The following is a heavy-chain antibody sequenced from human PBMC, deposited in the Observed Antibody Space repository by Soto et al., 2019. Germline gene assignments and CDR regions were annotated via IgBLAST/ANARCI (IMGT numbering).Heavy chain of an antibody. D-gene: IGHD3-22*01. Sequence: GGSLRLSCAASGFTFSSYGMHWVRQAPGKGLEWVAVIWYDGSNKYYADSVKGRFTISRDNSKNTLYLQMNSLRAEDTAVYYCARAGNYYYDSSGYYLDYRGQGTLVTVSS. V-gene: IGHV3-33*01. CDR3: ARAGNYYYDSSGYYLDY. CDR1: GFTFSSYG. J-gene: IGHJ4*02. CDR2: IWYDGSNK.